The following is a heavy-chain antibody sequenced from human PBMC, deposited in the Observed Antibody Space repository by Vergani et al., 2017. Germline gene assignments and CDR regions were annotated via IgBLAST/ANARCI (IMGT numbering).Heavy chain of an antibody. J-gene: IGHJ6*02. V-gene: IGHV3-7*01. CDR3: VRDRYYYGMDV. CDR1: GFTFSSYW. CDR2: IKQDGSEK. Sequence: EVQLVESGGGLVQPGGSLRLSCAASGFTFSSYWMSWVRQAPGKGLEWVANIKQDGSEKYYVDSVKGRFTTSRDNAKNSLYLQMNSLGAEDTAVYYCVRDRYYYGMDVWGQGTTVTVSS.